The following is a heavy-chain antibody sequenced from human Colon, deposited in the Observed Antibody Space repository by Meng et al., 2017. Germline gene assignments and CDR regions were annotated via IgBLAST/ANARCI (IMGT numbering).Heavy chain of an antibody. CDR2: INNDVRDT. D-gene: IGHD3-22*01. J-gene: IGHJ3*02. CDR1: GFTFVSYW. V-gene: IGHV3-74*01. CDR3: AELTSSVFDI. Sequence: GGSLRPSCAASGFTFVSYWMHWVRQAPGKGLVWVSGINNDVRDTNYADSVQGRFTISRDNANNTLYLQMNSLRAEDTAVYYCAELTSSVFDIWGQGTVVTVSS.